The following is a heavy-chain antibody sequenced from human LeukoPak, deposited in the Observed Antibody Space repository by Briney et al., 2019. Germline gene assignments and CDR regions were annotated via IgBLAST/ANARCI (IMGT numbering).Heavy chain of an antibody. D-gene: IGHD3-10*01. CDR3: ARDGHYYGSGSYYRDYYYYGMDV. CDR1: GFTFSSYA. J-gene: IGHJ6*02. Sequence: PGGSLRLSCAASGFTFSSYAMHWVRQAPGKGLEYVSAISSNGGSTYYANSVKGRFTISRDNSKNTLYLRMGSLRAEDMAVYYCARDGHYYGSGSYYRDYYYYGMDVWGQGTTVTVSS. V-gene: IGHV3-64*01. CDR2: ISSNGGST.